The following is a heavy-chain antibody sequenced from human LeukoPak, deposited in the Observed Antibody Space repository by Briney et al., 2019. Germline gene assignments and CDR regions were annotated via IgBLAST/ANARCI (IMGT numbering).Heavy chain of an antibody. J-gene: IGHJ4*02. Sequence: GGSLRLSCAASGFTFSDHYMDWVRQAPGKGLEWVGRIKSKTDGGTTDYAAPVKGRFTISRDDSKNTLYLQMNSLRVEDTAVYYCARGSTNSWYIPFDYWGQGTLVTVSS. CDR1: GFTFSDHY. V-gene: IGHV3-15*01. D-gene: IGHD6-13*01. CDR2: IKSKTDGGTT. CDR3: ARGSTNSWYIPFDY.